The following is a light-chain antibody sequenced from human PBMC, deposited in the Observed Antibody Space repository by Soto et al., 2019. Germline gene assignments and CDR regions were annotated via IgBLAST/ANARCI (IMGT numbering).Light chain of an antibody. CDR2: DAS. CDR1: QGISSA. CDR3: QQFNSYTPIT. Sequence: AIQLTQSPSSLSASVVDRVTMTCRAGQGISSALAWYQQRPGKAPKLLIYDASSLESGVPSRFSGSGSGTDFTLTISSLQPEDFATYYCQQFNSYTPITFGQGTRLEI. V-gene: IGKV1-13*02. J-gene: IGKJ5*01.